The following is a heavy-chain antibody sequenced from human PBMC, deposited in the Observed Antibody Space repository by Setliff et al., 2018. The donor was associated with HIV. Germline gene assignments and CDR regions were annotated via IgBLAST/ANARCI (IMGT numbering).Heavy chain of an antibody. Sequence: PSETLSLTCTVSGGSISSGSYYWSWIRQPAGKGLEWIGHIHTSGSTYYNPSLKSRVTISVDTSKNQFSLKLSSVTAADTAVYYCARDPLFGYYYGSGRPSPYYFDYWGQGTLVTVSS. D-gene: IGHD3-10*01. CDR3: ARDPLFGYYYGSGRPSPYYFDY. CDR1: GGSISSGSYY. CDR2: IHTSGST. J-gene: IGHJ4*02. V-gene: IGHV4-61*09.